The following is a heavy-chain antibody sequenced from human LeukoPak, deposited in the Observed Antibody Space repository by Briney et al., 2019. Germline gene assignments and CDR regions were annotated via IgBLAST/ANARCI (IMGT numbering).Heavy chain of an antibody. CDR2: IFTSGST. CDR1: GGSISSYY. V-gene: IGHV4-4*07. Sequence: SETLSLTCTVSGGSISSYYWSWIRQPAGRGLEWIGRIFTSGSTNYSPSLKSRVTMSVDTSKNQFSLKLSSVTAADTAVYYCARDLRAIPFDYWGQGTLVTVSS. J-gene: IGHJ4*02. CDR3: ARDLRAIPFDY. D-gene: IGHD2-21*01.